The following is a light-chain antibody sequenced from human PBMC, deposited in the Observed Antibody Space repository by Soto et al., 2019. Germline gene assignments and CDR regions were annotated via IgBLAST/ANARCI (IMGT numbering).Light chain of an antibody. J-gene: IGKJ3*01. V-gene: IGKV1-27*01. CDR3: QKYSSVPV. CDR2: AAS. CDR1: QDIRNF. Sequence: DIQMTQSPTSLSASVGDRVTITCQASQDIRNFVAWYQQKPGKAPKLLIYAASTLQSGVPSRFSGSGSGTDLALTINSLQPEDVATYSCQKYSSVPVFGPGTKVEIK.